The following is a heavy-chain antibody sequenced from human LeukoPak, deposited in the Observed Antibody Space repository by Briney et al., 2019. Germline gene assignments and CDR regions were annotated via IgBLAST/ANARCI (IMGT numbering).Heavy chain of an antibody. CDR2: INPSGGST. CDR3: ARDYLRADSSGYHSLGY. J-gene: IGHJ4*02. D-gene: IGHD3-22*01. Sequence: ASVKVSCKASGYTFTSYYMHWVRQAPGQGLEWMGIINPSGGSTSYAQKFQGRVTMTRDTSTSTVYMELSSLRSEDTAVYYCARDYLRADSSGYHSLGYWGQGTLVTVSS. CDR1: GYTFTSYY. V-gene: IGHV1-46*01.